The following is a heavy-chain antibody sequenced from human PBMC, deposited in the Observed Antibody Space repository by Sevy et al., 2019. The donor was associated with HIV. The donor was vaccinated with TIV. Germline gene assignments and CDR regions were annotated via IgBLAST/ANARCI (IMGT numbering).Heavy chain of an antibody. J-gene: IGHJ3*02. CDR3: ARDGPPAYYYDSSGIGGDAFDI. V-gene: IGHV3-7*01. CDR1: GFTFSTHW. CDR2: IKEDGSEK. Sequence: GSLRLSCAASGFTFSTHWMSWVRQAPGKGLEWVANIKEDGSEKYYVDSVKGRFTISRDNAKNSLYLQMNSLRDEDTAVYYCARDGPPAYYYDSSGIGGDAFDIWGQGTMVTVSS. D-gene: IGHD3-22*01.